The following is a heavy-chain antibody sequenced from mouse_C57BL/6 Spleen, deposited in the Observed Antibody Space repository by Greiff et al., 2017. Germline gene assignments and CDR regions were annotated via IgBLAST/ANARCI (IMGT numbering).Heavy chain of an antibody. D-gene: IGHD2-3*01. J-gene: IGHJ4*01. CDR3: ARKGDYDGYYNYAMDY. CDR2: IYWDDDK. CDR1: GFSLSTSGMG. Sequence: QVTLKESGPGILQSSQTLSLTCSFSGFSLSTSGMGVSWIRQPSGKGLEWLAHIYWDDDKRSNPSLKSRLTISKDTSRNQVFLKITSVDTADTATYYCARKGDYDGYYNYAMDYWGQGTSVTVSS. V-gene: IGHV8-12*01.